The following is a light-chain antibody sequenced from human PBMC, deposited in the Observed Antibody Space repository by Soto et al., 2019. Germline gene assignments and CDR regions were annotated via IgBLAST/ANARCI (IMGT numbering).Light chain of an antibody. CDR2: SNN. V-gene: IGLV1-44*01. J-gene: IGLJ1*01. CDR1: SSNIGSNT. Sequence: QSALTQPPSASGTPGQRVTISCSGSSSNIGSNTVNWYQQLPGTAPTLLIYSNNQRPSGVPDRFSGFKSGTSASLAISGLQSEDEADYYCAAWDDSLNGHYVFGTGTKVTVL. CDR3: AAWDDSLNGHYV.